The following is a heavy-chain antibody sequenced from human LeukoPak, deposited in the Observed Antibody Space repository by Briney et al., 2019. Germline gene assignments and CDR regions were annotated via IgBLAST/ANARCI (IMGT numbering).Heavy chain of an antibody. D-gene: IGHD4-17*01. V-gene: IGHV3-23*01. Sequence: GGSLRHSCAASGFTFSSYAMSWVRQAPGKGLEWFSAISGSGGSTYYADSVKGRLTISRDNSKNTLNLQMNSLRAENTAVYYCAKLGDYGYWGQGTLVTVYS. CDR2: ISGSGGST. J-gene: IGHJ4*02. CDR3: AKLGDYGY. CDR1: GFTFSSYA.